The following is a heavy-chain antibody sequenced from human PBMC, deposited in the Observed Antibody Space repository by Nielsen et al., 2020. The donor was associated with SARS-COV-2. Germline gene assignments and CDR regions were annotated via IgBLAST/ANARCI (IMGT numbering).Heavy chain of an antibody. CDR1: GFKFTSYW. D-gene: IGHD1-1*01. J-gene: IGHJ4*02. CDR3: ARGGQWLEH. CDR2: IYPYDSET. V-gene: IGHV5-51*01. Sequence: KVSCKGSGFKFTSYWIGWVRQTPGKGLEWVGIIYPYDSETRYSPSFQGQVTISADKSITTAYLQWSSLKAADTAMYYCARGGQWLEHWGQGTLVTVSS.